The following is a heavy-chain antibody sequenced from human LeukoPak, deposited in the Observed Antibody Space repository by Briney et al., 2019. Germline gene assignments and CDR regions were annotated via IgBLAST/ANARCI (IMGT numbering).Heavy chain of an antibody. Sequence: SETLSLTCTVSGGSISSRTYYWGWIRQPPGKGLEWIGSIFYSGSSYYNPSLKSRVTISVDTSKNHFSLKLTSVTAADTAVYYCARDSGSYSFDCWGQGTLVTVSS. CDR1: GGSISSRTYY. CDR3: ARDSGSYSFDC. CDR2: IFYSGSS. V-gene: IGHV4-39*02. J-gene: IGHJ4*02. D-gene: IGHD1-26*01.